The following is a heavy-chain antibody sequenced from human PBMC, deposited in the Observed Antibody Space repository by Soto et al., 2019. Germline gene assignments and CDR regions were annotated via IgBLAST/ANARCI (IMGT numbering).Heavy chain of an antibody. CDR2: IIPIFGTA. CDR3: ARTASSNHGYGYYYGMDV. V-gene: IGHV1-69*13. Sequence: ASVKVSCKASGGTFSSYAISWVRQAPGQGLEWMGGIIPIFGTANYAQKFQGRVTVTADESTSTAYMELSSLRSEDTAVYYCARTASSNHGYGYYYGMDVWGQGTTVTVSS. J-gene: IGHJ6*02. CDR1: GGTFSSYA. D-gene: IGHD4-4*01.